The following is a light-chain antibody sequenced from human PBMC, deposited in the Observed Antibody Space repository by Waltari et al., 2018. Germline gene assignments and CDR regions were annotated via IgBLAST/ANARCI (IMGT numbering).Light chain of an antibody. J-gene: IGKJ1*01. CDR2: GAS. V-gene: IGKV3-15*01. Sequence: EIVMTQPPDALAVAPGERATLSCRASESVGSPFAWYQQRPCQPPRLLIYGASTRATGIPARVSGSGSGTEFTLTISSLQSEDFAVYYCQQYNYWRTFGQGTKVEIK. CDR1: ESVGSP. CDR3: QQYNYWRT.